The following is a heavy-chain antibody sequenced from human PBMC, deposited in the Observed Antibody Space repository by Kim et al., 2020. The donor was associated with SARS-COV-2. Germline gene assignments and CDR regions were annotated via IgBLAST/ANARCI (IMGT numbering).Heavy chain of an antibody. CDR2: IWYDGSNK. CDR1: GFTFSSYG. J-gene: IGHJ4*02. CDR3: ARGYDSSGAYFDY. V-gene: IGHV3-33*01. D-gene: IGHD3-22*01. Sequence: GGSLRLSCAASGFTFSSYGMHWVRQAPGKGLEWVAVIWYDGSNKYYADSVKGRFTISRDNSKNTLYLQMNSLRAEDTAVYYCARGYDSSGAYFDYWGQGTLVTVSS.